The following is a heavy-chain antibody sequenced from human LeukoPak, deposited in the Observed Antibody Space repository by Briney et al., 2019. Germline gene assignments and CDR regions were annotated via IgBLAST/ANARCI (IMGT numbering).Heavy chain of an antibody. V-gene: IGHV3-23*01. Sequence: GGSLRLSCAASGFTFGTYAMTWVRQAPGKGLEWVSVISGSGGSTNYADSVKGRFIISRDNSRNTLFLQMNSLRAEDTAVYYCAKHHYSSSRDYFDYWGQGTLVTVFS. CDR3: AKHHYSSSRDYFDY. J-gene: IGHJ4*02. CDR1: GFTFGTYA. D-gene: IGHD6-13*01. CDR2: ISGSGGST.